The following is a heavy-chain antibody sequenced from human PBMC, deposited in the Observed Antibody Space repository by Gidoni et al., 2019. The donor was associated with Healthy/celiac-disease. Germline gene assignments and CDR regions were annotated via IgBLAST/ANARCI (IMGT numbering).Heavy chain of an antibody. CDR1: GFTFSSYA. CDR3: AKYDSTPVYGGKRGTRHYYYYYGMDV. Sequence: PGGSLRLSCAASGFTFSSYAMSWVRQAPGKGLEWVSAISGSGGSTYYADSVKGRFTISRDNSKNTLYLQMNSLRAEDTAVYYCAKYDSTPVYGGKRGTRHYYYYYGMDVWGQGTTVTVSS. D-gene: IGHD4-17*01. J-gene: IGHJ6*02. V-gene: IGHV3-23*01. CDR2: ISGSGGST.